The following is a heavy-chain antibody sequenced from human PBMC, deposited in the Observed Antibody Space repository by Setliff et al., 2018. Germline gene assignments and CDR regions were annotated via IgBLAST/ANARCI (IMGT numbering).Heavy chain of an antibody. CDR2: IYSGGST. Sequence: GGSLRLSCAASGFTFSSYAMSWVRQAPGKGLEWVSVIYSGGSTYYADSVKGRFTISRDNSKNTLYLQMNSLRAEDTAVYYCARGSVAGINDAFDIWGQGTMVTVSS. CDR3: ARGSVAGINDAFDI. CDR1: GFTFSSYA. D-gene: IGHD6-19*01. J-gene: IGHJ3*02. V-gene: IGHV3-53*01.